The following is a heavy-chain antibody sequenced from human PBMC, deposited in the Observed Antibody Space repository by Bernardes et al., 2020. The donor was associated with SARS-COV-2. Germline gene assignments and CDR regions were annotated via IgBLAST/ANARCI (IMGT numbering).Heavy chain of an antibody. V-gene: IGHV1-8*01. J-gene: IGHJ5*02. CDR3: ARFYTYYDFWSGYYSDNWFDP. D-gene: IGHD3-3*01. CDR2: MNPNSGNT. CDR1: GYTFTSYD. Sequence: SVKVSCKASGYTFTSYDINWVRQATGQGLEWMGWMNPNSGNTGYAQKFQGRVTMTRNTSISTAYMELSSLRSEDTAVYYCARFYTYYDFWSGYYSDNWFDPWGQGTLVTVSS.